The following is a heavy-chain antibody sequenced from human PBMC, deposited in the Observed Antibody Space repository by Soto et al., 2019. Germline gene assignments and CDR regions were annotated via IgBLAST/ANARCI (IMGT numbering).Heavy chain of an antibody. Sequence: GGSLRLSCAASGFTFSSYAMQWVRQGPGKGLEWVAVISYDGSNKYYADSVKGRFTISRDNSKNTLYLQMNSLRAEDTAVYYCATEGITIVRGVIGSYYYGMDVWGQGTKVIVYS. J-gene: IGHJ6*02. CDR2: ISYDGSNK. V-gene: IGHV3-30-3*01. CDR3: ATEGITIVRGVIGSYYYGMDV. D-gene: IGHD3-10*01. CDR1: GFTFSSYA.